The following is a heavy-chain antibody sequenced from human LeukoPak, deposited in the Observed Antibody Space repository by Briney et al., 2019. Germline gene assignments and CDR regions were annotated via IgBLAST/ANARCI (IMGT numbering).Heavy chain of an antibody. Sequence: SETLSLTCTASGGSISSHYWSWIRQPPGKGLEWIGYIYYSGSTNYNPSLKSRVTISVDTSKNQFSLKLSSVTAADTAVYYCARSRNYYYYMDVRGKGTTVTVSS. J-gene: IGHJ6*03. CDR2: IYYSGST. D-gene: IGHD2-2*01. CDR3: ARSRNYYYYMDV. CDR1: GGSISSHY. V-gene: IGHV4-59*11.